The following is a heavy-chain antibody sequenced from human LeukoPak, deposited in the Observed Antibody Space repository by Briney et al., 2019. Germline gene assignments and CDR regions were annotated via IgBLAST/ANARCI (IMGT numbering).Heavy chain of an antibody. CDR2: ISGYSGNT. Sequence: GASVKVSCKASGYTFTSYGISWVRQGPGQGLEWMGWISGYSGNTKYAQELQGRVTMTTDTSTTTAYMELRRLRSDDTAVYYCARPVVSGNFDYWGQGTLVTVSS. D-gene: IGHD5/OR15-5a*01. J-gene: IGHJ4*02. CDR1: GYTFTSYG. V-gene: IGHV1-18*01. CDR3: ARPVVSGNFDY.